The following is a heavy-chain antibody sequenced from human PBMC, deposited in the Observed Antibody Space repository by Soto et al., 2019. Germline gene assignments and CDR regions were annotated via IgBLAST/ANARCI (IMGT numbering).Heavy chain of an antibody. V-gene: IGHV3-74*01. CDR1: GFTFSSYW. CDR3: ARDPIHSYYDFWSGPRGGWFDP. J-gene: IGHJ5*02. D-gene: IGHD3-3*01. CDR2: INSDGSST. Sequence: GGSLRLSCAASGFTFSSYWMHWVRQAPGKGLVWVSRINSDGSSTSYADSVKGRFTISRDNAKNTLYLQMKSLRAEDTAVYYCARDPIHSYYDFWSGPRGGWFDPWGQGTLVTVSS.